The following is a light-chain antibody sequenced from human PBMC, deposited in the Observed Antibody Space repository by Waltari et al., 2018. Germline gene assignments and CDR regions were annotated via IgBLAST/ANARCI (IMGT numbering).Light chain of an antibody. CDR2: LGS. CDR3: MQALQTPLT. V-gene: IGKV2-28*01. Sequence: DIVMTQSPLSLPVTPGEPASISCRSSQSLLHSNGYNYLDWYLQKQGQSPQLLIHLGSNRASGVPDRFSGSRSGTDFTLKSSRREAEDVGVYYCMQALQTPLTFGQGTKLESK. CDR1: QSLLHSNGYNY. J-gene: IGKJ2*01.